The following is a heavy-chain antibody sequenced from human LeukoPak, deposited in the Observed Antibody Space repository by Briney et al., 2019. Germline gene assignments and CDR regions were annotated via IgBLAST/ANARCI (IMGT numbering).Heavy chain of an antibody. CDR3: ARHCSTSGTKAFGI. CDR2: IYYTGIT. D-gene: IGHD3-10*01. V-gene: IGHV4-59*01. Sequence: SETLSLTCTVSGDSISSYYWSWIRQPPGKGLEWIGYIYYTGITKYNPSLKSRVTMSVDTSKNQFSLKLTSVTAADTAVYYCARHCSTSGTKAFGIWGQGTMVTVSS. J-gene: IGHJ3*02. CDR1: GDSISSYY.